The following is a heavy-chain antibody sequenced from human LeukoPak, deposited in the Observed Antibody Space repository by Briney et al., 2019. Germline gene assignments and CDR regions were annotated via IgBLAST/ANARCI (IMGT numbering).Heavy chain of an antibody. CDR1: GFTFSSYW. V-gene: IGHV3-74*01. J-gene: IGHJ3*02. D-gene: IGHD3-3*01. CDR2: IKSDGSST. CDR3: ARDHYDFWSGYPDAFDI. Sequence: PGGSLRLSCAASGFTFSSYWMTWIRQAPGKGLVWVSRIKSDGSSTSYADSVKGRFTISRDNAKNSLYLQMNSLRAEDTAVYYCARDHYDFWSGYPDAFDIWGQGTMVTVSS.